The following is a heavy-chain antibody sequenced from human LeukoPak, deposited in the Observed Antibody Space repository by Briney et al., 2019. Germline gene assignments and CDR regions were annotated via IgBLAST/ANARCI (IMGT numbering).Heavy chain of an antibody. CDR3: TTRGHLRGIDH. Sequence: GGSLRLSCAASGFTFSKAWMNWVRQAPGKGLEWVGHIRSKPDGGTADYAAPVKGRFTISRDDSKNTLYLVINSLKTEDTAVYYCTTRGHLRGIDHWGQGTLVTVSS. CDR2: IRSKPDGGTA. V-gene: IGHV3-15*01. D-gene: IGHD3-10*01. J-gene: IGHJ4*02. CDR1: GFTFSKAW.